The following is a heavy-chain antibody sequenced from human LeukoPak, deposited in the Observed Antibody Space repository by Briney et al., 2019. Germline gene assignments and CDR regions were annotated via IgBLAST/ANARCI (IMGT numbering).Heavy chain of an antibody. V-gene: IGHV3-23*01. J-gene: IGHJ4*02. CDR3: AIEMKYYDFWSGYPLPFEY. D-gene: IGHD3-3*01. CDR1: GFTFSSYA. Sequence: PGGSLRLSCAASGFTFSSYAMSWVRQAPGKGLEWVSAISGSGGSTYYADSVKGRFTISRDNSKNTLYLQMNSLRAEDTAVYYWAIEMKYYDFWSGYPLPFEYWGQGTLVTVSS. CDR2: ISGSGGST.